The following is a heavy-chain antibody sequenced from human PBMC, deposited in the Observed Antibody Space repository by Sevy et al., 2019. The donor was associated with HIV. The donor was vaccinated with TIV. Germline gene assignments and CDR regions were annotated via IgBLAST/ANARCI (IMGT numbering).Heavy chain of an antibody. J-gene: IGHJ4*02. D-gene: IGHD1-26*01. CDR3: ARPTPRIAPSSAAFFDY. Sequence: GGSLRLSCAASGFTFSSFAMSWVRHIPGKGLEWVSTINGRGGSAYYADSVKGRFTVSRDNSNNTVILQMNRLRDEDTAVYYCARPTPRIAPSSAAFFDYWGQGTLVTVSS. CDR1: GFTFSSFA. V-gene: IGHV3-23*01. CDR2: INGRGGSA.